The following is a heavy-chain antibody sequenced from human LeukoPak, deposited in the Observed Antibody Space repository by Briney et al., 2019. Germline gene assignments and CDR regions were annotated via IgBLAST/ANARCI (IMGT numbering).Heavy chain of an antibody. CDR1: GFTFSSYG. J-gene: IGHJ5*02. Sequence: PGGSLRLSCAASGFTFSSYGMHWVRQAPGKGLEWVAVIWYDGSNKYYADSVKGRFTISRDNSKNTLYLQMNSLRAEDTAVYYCARDVAEYYYDSSGPNWFDPWGQGTLVTASS. V-gene: IGHV3-33*01. CDR2: IWYDGSNK. CDR3: ARDVAEYYYDSSGPNWFDP. D-gene: IGHD3-22*01.